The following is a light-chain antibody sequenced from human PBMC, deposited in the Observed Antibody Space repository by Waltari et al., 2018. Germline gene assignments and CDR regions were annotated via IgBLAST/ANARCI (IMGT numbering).Light chain of an antibody. CDR3: QASDSTTVI. CDR2: QNI. Sequence: SYELNQPPSVSVSPGQTATITCSGNRLGDKYTCWYQQKPGQSPVLVIYQNIKRPSGIPERFSGFNSGNTATRVSSGTQAMDEAAYYCQASDSTTVIFGGGTKLTVL. J-gene: IGLJ2*01. V-gene: IGLV3-1*01. CDR1: RLGDKY.